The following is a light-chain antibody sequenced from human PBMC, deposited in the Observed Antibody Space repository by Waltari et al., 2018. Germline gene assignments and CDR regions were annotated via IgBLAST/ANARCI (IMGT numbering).Light chain of an antibody. CDR2: RAS. J-gene: IGKJ1*01. CDR1: QSVGSSS. CDR3: QQHGTLPAT. V-gene: IGKV3-20*01. Sequence: EIVLTQSPGTASLSPGERATLSCRASQSVGSSSLAWYQQKPGQAPRLVSYRASRRATVIPNRFGGSGSATDFSLTISRLEPEDFAEYCCQQHGTLPATFGQGTKVEIK.